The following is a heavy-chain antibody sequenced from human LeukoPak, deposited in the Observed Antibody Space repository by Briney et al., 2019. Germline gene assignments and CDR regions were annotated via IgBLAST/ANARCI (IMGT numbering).Heavy chain of an antibody. J-gene: IGHJ2*01. CDR1: GFTVSTNY. D-gene: IGHD3-10*01. CDR2: LYSGSDT. Sequence: GGSLRLSCAASGFTVSTNYMNWVRQAPGKGLEWVSILYSGSDTYYADFVKGRFTISRDSSKNILSLQMNDLRAEDTAVYYCARVGDHFHWYFDLWGRGTLVTVSS. V-gene: IGHV3-53*01. CDR3: ARVGDHFHWYFDL.